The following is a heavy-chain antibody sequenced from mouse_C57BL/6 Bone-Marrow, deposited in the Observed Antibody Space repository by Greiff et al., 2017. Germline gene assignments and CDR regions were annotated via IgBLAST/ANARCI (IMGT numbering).Heavy chain of an antibody. Sequence: QVQLQQPGAELVKPGPSVKLSCKASGYTFTSYWMHWVKQRPGQGLEWIGMIHPNSGSTNYNEKFKSKATLTVDKSSSTAYMQLNSLTSEDSAVYYCARDLTGGFAYWGQGTLVTVSA. J-gene: IGHJ3*01. CDR1: GYTFTSYW. D-gene: IGHD4-1*01. CDR3: ARDLTGGFAY. CDR2: IHPNSGST. V-gene: IGHV1-64*01.